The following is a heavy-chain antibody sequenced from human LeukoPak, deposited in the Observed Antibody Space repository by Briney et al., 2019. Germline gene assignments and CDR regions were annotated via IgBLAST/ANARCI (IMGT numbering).Heavy chain of an antibody. CDR2: ISIGSSHI. D-gene: IGHD6-19*01. J-gene: IGHJ3*01. V-gene: IGHV3-21*01. CDR1: GFTFSSYS. CDR3: ATVSSGWYDAFDL. Sequence: GGSLRLSCAASGFTFSSYSLNWVRQAPGKGLEWVSSISIGSSHIHYADSVKGRFTISRDDAETSVYLQMNSLRADDTAAYFCATVSSGWYDAFDLWGHGTMVTVSS.